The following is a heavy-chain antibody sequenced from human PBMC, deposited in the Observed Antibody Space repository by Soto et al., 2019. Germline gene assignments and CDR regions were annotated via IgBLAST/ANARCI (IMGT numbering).Heavy chain of an antibody. CDR2: ISYDGSNK. CDR1: GFTFSNHC. J-gene: IGHJ6*02. Sequence: PGGSLRPSCSASGFTFSNHCMHRVRQAPGKGLEWVAVISYDGSNKYYADSVKGRFTISRDNSKNTLYLQMNSLRAEDTAVYYCAKDREYGMDVWGQGITVTVSS. V-gene: IGHV3-30*18. CDR3: AKDREYGMDV.